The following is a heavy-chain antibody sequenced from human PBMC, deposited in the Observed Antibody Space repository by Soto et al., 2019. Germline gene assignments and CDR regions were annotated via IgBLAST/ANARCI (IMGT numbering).Heavy chain of an antibody. V-gene: IGHV1-46*01. D-gene: IGHD5-18*01. CDR1: GYTFTSYA. J-gene: IGHJ6*02. CDR2: INPSGGST. Sequence: ASVKVSCKASGYTFTSYAMHWVRQAPGQRLEWMGIINPSGGSTSYAQKFQGRVTMTRDTSTSTVYMELSSLRSEDTAVYYCARGDTAMVTRLNYYYGMDVWGQGATVTVSS. CDR3: ARGDTAMVTRLNYYYGMDV.